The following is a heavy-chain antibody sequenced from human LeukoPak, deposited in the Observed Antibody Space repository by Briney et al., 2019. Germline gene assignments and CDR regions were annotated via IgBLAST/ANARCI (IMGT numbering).Heavy chain of an antibody. CDR2: IYYSGST. Sequence: SETLSRTCTVSGGSISSSSYYWGWIRQPPGKGLEWIESIYYSGSTYYNPSLKSRVTISVDTSKNQFSLKLSSVTAADTAVYYCARGGLTYYDFWSGYYPPYFDYWGQGTLVTVSS. CDR3: ARGGLTYYDFWSGYYPPYFDY. D-gene: IGHD3-3*01. V-gene: IGHV4-39*07. J-gene: IGHJ4*02. CDR1: GGSISSSSYY.